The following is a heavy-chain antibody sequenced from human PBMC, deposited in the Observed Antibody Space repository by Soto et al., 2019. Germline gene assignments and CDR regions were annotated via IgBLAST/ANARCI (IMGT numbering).Heavy chain of an antibody. D-gene: IGHD6-19*01. J-gene: IGHJ4*02. CDR1: GFTFRNYG. V-gene: IGHV3-30*18. CDR2: ISYDGSNK. CDR3: AKDRAMAVAGSDY. Sequence: QVQLVESGGGVVQPGRSLRLSCAASGFTFRNYGMHWVRQAPGKGLEWVAVISYDGSNKYYVDSVKGRFTISRDNSKNTLSLQMNSLRAEDTAVYYCAKDRAMAVAGSDYWGQGTLVTVSS.